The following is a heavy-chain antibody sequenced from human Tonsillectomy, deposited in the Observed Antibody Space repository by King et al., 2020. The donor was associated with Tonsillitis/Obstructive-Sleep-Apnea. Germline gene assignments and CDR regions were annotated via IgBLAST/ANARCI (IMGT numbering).Heavy chain of an antibody. V-gene: IGHV3-21*01. CDR1: GFTFSSYS. CDR3: ARDSRVVAANRNDY. D-gene: IGHD2-15*01. Sequence: VQLVESGGGLVKPGGSLRLSCAASGFTFSSYSMNWVRQAPGKGLEWVSSISSSSSYIYYADSVKGRFTLSRDNAKNSLYLQMNSLRAEDTAVYYCARDSRVVAANRNDYWGQGTLVTVSS. CDR2: ISSSSSYI. J-gene: IGHJ4*02.